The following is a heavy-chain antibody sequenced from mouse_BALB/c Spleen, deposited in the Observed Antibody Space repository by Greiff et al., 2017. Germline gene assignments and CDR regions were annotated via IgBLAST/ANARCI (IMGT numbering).Heavy chain of an antibody. Sequence: VQLQQSGAELARPGASVKLSCKASGYTFTSYWMQWVKQRPGQGLEWIGAIYPGDGDTRYTQKFKGKATLTADKSSSTAYMQLSSLASEDSAVYYCARQTRDYAMDYWGQGTSVTVSS. V-gene: IGHV1-87*01. CDR2: IYPGDGDT. J-gene: IGHJ4*01. CDR1: GYTFTSYW. CDR3: ARQTRDYAMDY.